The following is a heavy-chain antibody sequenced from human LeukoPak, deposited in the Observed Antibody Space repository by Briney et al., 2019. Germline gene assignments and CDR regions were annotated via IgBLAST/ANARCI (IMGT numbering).Heavy chain of an antibody. CDR2: INHSGST. CDR3: ARDSSYGYYYYGMDV. CDR1: SGSFSGYY. Sequence: SETLSLTCAVYSGSFSGYYWSWIRQPPGKGLEWIGEINHSGSTNYNPSLKSRVTISVDTSKNQFSLKLSSVTAADTAVYYCARDSSYGYYYYGMDVWGKGTTVTVSS. V-gene: IGHV4-34*01. J-gene: IGHJ6*04. D-gene: IGHD5-18*01.